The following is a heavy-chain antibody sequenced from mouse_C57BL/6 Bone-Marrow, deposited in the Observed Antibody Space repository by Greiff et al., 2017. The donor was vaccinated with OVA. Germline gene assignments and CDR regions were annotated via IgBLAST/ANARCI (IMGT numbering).Heavy chain of an antibody. J-gene: IGHJ4*01. CDR2: IYPRSGNT. CDR1: GYTFTSYG. V-gene: IGHV1-81*01. D-gene: IGHD1-1*01. CDR3: ANYYGSLYAMDY. Sequence: QVQLQQSGAELARPGASVKLSCKASGYTFTSYGISWVKQRTGQGLEWIGEIYPRSGNTYYNEKFKGKATLTADKSSSTAYMELRSLTSEDSAFYFCANYYGSLYAMDYWGQGTSVTVSS.